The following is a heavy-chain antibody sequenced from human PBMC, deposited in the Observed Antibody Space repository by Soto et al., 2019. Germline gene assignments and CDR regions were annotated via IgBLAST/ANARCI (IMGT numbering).Heavy chain of an antibody. V-gene: IGHV3-74*01. CDR2: INGDGRGT. CDR3: ARGIFGSGTANDY. J-gene: IGHJ4*02. CDR1: VFTFSGSW. Sequence: EVQLVESGGGLVQPGGSRRLSCAASVFTFSGSWMHWVRQAPGKGLVWVSRINGDGRGTSYADYVKGRFTISRDDAKNTLFLQMNGLRAEDTAVYYCARGIFGSGTANDYWGQGTLVTVSS. D-gene: IGHD3-10*01.